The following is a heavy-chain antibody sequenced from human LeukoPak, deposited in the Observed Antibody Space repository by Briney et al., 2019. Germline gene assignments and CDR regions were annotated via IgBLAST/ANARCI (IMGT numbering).Heavy chain of an antibody. Sequence: SETLSLTCTVSGGSISSSSYYWGWIRQPPGKGLEWIGSIYYSGSTYYNPSLKSRVTISVDTSKNQFSLKLSSVTAADTAVYYCAKDQYSSSYYFDYWGQGTLVTVSS. CDR3: AKDQYSSSYYFDY. CDR1: GGSISSSSYY. D-gene: IGHD6-6*01. CDR2: IYYSGST. V-gene: IGHV4-39*02. J-gene: IGHJ4*02.